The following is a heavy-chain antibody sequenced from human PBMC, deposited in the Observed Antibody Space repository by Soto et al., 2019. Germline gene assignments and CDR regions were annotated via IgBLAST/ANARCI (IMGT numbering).Heavy chain of an antibody. CDR3: ARDRIVGATSEYYFDY. CDR1: GGTFSSYA. J-gene: IGHJ4*02. V-gene: IGHV1-69*13. Sequence: SVKVSCKASGGTFSSYAISWLRQAPGQGLEWMGGIIPIFGTANYAQKFQGRVTITADESTSTAYMELSSLRSEDTAVYYCARDRIVGATSEYYFDYWGQGTLVTVSS. CDR2: IIPIFGTA. D-gene: IGHD1-26*01.